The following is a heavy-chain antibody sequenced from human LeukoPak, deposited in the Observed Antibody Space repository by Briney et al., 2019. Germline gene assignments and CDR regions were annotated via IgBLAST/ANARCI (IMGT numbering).Heavy chain of an antibody. CDR3: ARVGIAALWGSFDY. Sequence: PGGSLRLSCAASGFSFDDYGMNWVRQAPGKGLEWVCRINANGASTAYADSVKGRFTISRDNAKNSLYLQMNSLRAEDTAVYYCARVGIAALWGSFDYWGQGTLVTVSS. CDR1: GFSFDDYG. V-gene: IGHV3-20*04. D-gene: IGHD6-13*01. J-gene: IGHJ4*02. CDR2: INANGAST.